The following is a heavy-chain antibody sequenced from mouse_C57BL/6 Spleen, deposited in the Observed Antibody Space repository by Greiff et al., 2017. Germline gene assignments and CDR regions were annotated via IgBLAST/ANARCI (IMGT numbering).Heavy chain of an antibody. V-gene: IGHV14-3*01. CDR1: GFNFKNTY. J-gene: IGHJ1*03. D-gene: IGHD1-1*01. Sequence: EVQLQQSVADLVRPGASVKLSCTASGFNFKNTYMHWVKQRPEQGLEWIGRIDPANGNPKYAPKYQGKATITADTSSNTAYLQLSSLTSEDTAIYYCARVPYYYDSSYGYFDVWGTGTTVTVSS. CDR2: IDPANGNP. CDR3: ARVPYYYDSSYGYFDV.